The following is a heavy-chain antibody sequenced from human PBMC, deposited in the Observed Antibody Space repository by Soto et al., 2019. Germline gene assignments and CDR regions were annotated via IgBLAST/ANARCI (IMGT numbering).Heavy chain of an antibody. Sequence: GGSLRLSCAASGFTFSSYDMHWVRQATGKGLEWVSAIGTAGDTYYPGSVKGRFTISRENAKNSLYLQMNSLRAGDTAVYYCARAVGSSLLYYYYYYMDVWGKGTTVTVSS. CDR1: GFTFSSYD. J-gene: IGHJ6*03. V-gene: IGHV3-13*01. D-gene: IGHD6-13*01. CDR2: IGTAGDT. CDR3: ARAVGSSLLYYYYYYMDV.